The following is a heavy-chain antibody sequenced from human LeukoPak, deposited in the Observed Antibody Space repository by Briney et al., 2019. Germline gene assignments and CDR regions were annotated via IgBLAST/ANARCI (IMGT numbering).Heavy chain of an antibody. CDR1: GYTFTSYY. D-gene: IGHD2-2*01. CDR2: INPSGGST. V-gene: IGHV1-46*01. J-gene: IGHJ4*02. Sequence: ASVKVSCKASGYTFTSYYMHWVRQAPGQGLEWMGIINPSGGSTSYAQKFQGRVTMTRDTSTSTVYMELSSLRSEDTAVYYCARGLGYCSSTSCHHLGYWGQGTLVTVSS. CDR3: ARGLGYCSSTSCHHLGY.